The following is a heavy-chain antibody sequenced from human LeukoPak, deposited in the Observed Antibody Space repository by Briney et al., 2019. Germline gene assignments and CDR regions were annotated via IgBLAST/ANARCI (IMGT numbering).Heavy chain of an antibody. D-gene: IGHD6-19*01. CDR1: GFTFSNYA. J-gene: IGHJ4*02. CDR2: ISGSGSST. Sequence: GGSLRLSCAASGFTFSNYAMSWVRQAPGKGLEWVSGISGSGSSTYYADSVKGRFTISRDNSKNTLHLQMNSLRAGDTAVYFCAKMPVSYSSGWTNFDYWGQGTLVTVSS. CDR3: AKMPVSYSSGWTNFDY. V-gene: IGHV3-23*01.